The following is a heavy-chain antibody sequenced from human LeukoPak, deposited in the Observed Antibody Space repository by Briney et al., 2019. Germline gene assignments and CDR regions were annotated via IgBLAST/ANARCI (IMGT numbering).Heavy chain of an antibody. V-gene: IGHV3-23*01. CDR2: TSGGGGDT. CDR3: AKENRGYSSGWSDY. Sequence: GGSLRLSCAASGFTFSNYAMSWVRQAPGKGLEWVSGTSGGGGDTSYADSVKGRFTISRDNSKNTLYLQMNSLRAEDTAVYYCAKENRGYSSGWSDYWGQGTLVTVSS. D-gene: IGHD6-19*01. CDR1: GFTFSNYA. J-gene: IGHJ4*02.